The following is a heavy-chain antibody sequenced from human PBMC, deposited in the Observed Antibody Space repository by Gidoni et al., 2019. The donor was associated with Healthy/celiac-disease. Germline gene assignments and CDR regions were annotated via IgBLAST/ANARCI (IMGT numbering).Heavy chain of an antibody. CDR1: GFTFSSYA. V-gene: IGHV3-23*01. Sequence: EVQLLESGGGLVQPGGSLRLSCAAFGFTFSSYAMSWVRQAPGKGLEWVSAISGSGGSTYYADSVKGRFTISRDNSKNTLYLQMNSLRAEDTAVYYCAKDTGFFRLITMIVVGAVDYWGQGTLVTVSS. CDR2: ISGSGGST. J-gene: IGHJ4*02. CDR3: AKDTGFFRLITMIVVGAVDY. D-gene: IGHD3-22*01.